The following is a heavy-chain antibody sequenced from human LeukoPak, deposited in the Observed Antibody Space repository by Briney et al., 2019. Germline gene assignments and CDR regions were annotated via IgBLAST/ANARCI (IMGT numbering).Heavy chain of an antibody. CDR1: GFTFSNYW. Sequence: GGSLRLSCAASGFTFSNYWMSWVRQAPGKGLEWVANINQDGSEKYYVDSVKGRFTISRDNAMNSLYLHMNSLRAEDTAVYYCARAIQLWPAFDYWGQGTLVTVSS. D-gene: IGHD5-18*01. V-gene: IGHV3-7*04. J-gene: IGHJ4*02. CDR2: INQDGSEK. CDR3: ARAIQLWPAFDY.